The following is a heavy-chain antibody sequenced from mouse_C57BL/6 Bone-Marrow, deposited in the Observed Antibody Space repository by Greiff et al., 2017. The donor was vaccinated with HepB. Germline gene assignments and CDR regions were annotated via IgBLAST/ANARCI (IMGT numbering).Heavy chain of an antibody. CDR3: AREGTTVGEGCDY. CDR1: GYTFTSYW. V-gene: IGHV1-61*01. D-gene: IGHD1-1*01. J-gene: IGHJ2*01. Sequence: VQLQQPGAELVRPGSSVKLSCKASGYTFTSYWMDWVKQRPGQGLEWIGNIYPSDSETHYNQKFKDKATLTVDKSSSTAYMQRSSLTSEDSAVYNCAREGTTVGEGCDYWGQGTTLTVSS. CDR2: IYPSDSET.